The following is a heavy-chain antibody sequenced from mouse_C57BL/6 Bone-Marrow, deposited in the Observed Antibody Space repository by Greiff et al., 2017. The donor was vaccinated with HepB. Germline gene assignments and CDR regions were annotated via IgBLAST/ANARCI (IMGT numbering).Heavy chain of an antibody. CDR1: GYAFTNYL. J-gene: IGHJ3*01. CDR2: INPGSGGT. D-gene: IGHD3-3*01. Sequence: VQLQQSGAELVRPGTSVKVSCKASGYAFTNYLIEWVKQRPGQGLEWIGVINPGSGGTNYNEKFKGKATLTADKSSSTAYMQLSSLTSEDSAVYFCAREGTVTWFAYWGQGTLVTVSA. V-gene: IGHV1-54*01. CDR3: AREGTVTWFAY.